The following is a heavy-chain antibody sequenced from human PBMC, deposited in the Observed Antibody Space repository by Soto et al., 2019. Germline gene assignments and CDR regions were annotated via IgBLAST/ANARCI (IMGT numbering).Heavy chain of an antibody. D-gene: IGHD2-8*02. Sequence: EVRLLESGGGLVQPGGSLRLSCAASGFTFSVYARSWVRQASGKGLEWVSGISGSGDSTHYADSVKGRFTVSRDNSKSMLYLQTNSLRAEDTAIYYCAKTLSGGFTYWGQGTLVTVSS. CDR3: AKTLSGGFTY. CDR1: GFTFSVYA. J-gene: IGHJ4*02. CDR2: ISGSGDST. V-gene: IGHV3-23*01.